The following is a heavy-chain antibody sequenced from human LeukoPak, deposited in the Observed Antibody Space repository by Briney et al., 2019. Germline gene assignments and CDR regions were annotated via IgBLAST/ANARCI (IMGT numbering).Heavy chain of an antibody. J-gene: IGHJ4*02. D-gene: IGHD6-13*01. V-gene: IGHV4-39*07. CDR3: ARDGSIAAAGTSGSYYFDY. Sequence: PSETLSLTCTVSGGSISSSSYYWGWIRQPPGKGLEWIGSIYYSGSTYYNPSLKSRVTISVDTSKNQFSLKLSSVTAADTAVYYCARDGSIAAAGTSGSYYFDYWGQGTLVTVSS. CDR2: IYYSGST. CDR1: GGSISSSSYY.